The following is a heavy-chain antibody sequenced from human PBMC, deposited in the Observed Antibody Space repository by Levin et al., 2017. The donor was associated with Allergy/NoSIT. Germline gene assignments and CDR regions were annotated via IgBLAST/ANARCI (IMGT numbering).Heavy chain of an antibody. CDR2: IGRGADT. Sequence: GESLKISCTASGFIFSTNAMTWVRQAPGKGLEWVSSIGRGADTYHADSVKGRFSISRDNSKNTVYLQMNSLRAEDTAVYYCAKGGMGTDGGIGSWGQGTLVTVSS. CDR1: GFIFSTNA. J-gene: IGHJ4*02. V-gene: IGHV3-23*01. CDR3: AKGGMGTDGGIGS. D-gene: IGHD1/OR15-1a*01.